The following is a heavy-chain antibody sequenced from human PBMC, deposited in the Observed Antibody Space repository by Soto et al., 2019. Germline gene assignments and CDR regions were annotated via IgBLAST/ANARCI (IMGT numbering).Heavy chain of an antibody. J-gene: IGHJ6*02. Sequence: QVQLQESGPGLVKPSGTLSLTCAVSGGSISSSNWWSWVRQPPGKGLEWIGEIYHSGSTNYNPSPKSRVTIAVDKSKNQSSRKLSSVTAADTAVYYCARVSGSYYYGMDVWGQGTTVTVSS. CDR2: IYHSGST. CDR3: ARVSGSYYYGMDV. D-gene: IGHD1-26*01. V-gene: IGHV4-4*02. CDR1: GGSISSSNW.